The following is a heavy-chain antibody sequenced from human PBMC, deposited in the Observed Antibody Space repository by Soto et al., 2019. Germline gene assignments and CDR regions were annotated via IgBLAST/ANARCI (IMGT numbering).Heavy chain of an antibody. CDR3: ARGGLDVVVVAATDGMDV. V-gene: IGHV1-46*01. Sequence: ASVKVSCKASGYTFTSYYMHWVRQAPGQGLEWMGIINPSGGSTSYAQKFQGRVTMTRDTSTSTVYMELSSLRSEDTAVYYCARGGLDVVVVAATDGMDVWGQGTTVTASS. J-gene: IGHJ6*02. CDR2: INPSGGST. D-gene: IGHD2-15*01. CDR1: GYTFTSYY.